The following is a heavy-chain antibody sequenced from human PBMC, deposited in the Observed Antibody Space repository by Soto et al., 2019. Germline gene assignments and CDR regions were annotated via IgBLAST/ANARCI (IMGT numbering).Heavy chain of an antibody. Sequence: QVQLVQSGAEEKKPGASVKVSCKASGYTFTSYAMHWVRQAPGQRLEGMGGINAGNGNTKYSPKFQGRVTITRDTSASTAYMELSSLRSEDTAVYYCARSIVVVTALDYWGQGTLVTVSS. J-gene: IGHJ4*02. CDR3: ARSIVVVTALDY. CDR2: INAGNGNT. V-gene: IGHV1-3*05. D-gene: IGHD2-21*02. CDR1: GYTFTSYA.